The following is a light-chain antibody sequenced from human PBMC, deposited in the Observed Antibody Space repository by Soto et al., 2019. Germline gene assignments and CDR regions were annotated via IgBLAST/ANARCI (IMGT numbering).Light chain of an antibody. CDR1: SSDVGGYNY. V-gene: IGLV2-14*01. J-gene: IGLJ1*01. CDR2: EVS. CDR3: SSYTSSRAYV. Sequence: SALAQPASVSGSPGQSITISCTGTSSDVGGYNYVSWYQQQSGKAPKLMIHEVSNRPSGVSNRFSGSKSGNTASLTISGLQAEDEADYYCSSYTSSRAYVFGIGTKVT.